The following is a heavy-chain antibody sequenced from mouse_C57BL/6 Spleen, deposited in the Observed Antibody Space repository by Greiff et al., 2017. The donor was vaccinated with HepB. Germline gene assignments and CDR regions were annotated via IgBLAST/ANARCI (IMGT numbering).Heavy chain of an antibody. CDR1: GFTFSSYG. D-gene: IGHD1-1*01. J-gene: IGHJ4*01. V-gene: IGHV5-6*01. CDR2: ISSGGSYT. CDR3: ARQESLRFYAIDY. Sequence: EVQVVESGGDLVKPGGSLKLSCAASGFTFSSYGMSWVRQTPDKRLEWVATISSGGSYTYYPDSVKGRFTISRDNAKNTLYLQMSSLKSEDTAMYYCARQESLRFYAIDYWGQGTSVTVSS.